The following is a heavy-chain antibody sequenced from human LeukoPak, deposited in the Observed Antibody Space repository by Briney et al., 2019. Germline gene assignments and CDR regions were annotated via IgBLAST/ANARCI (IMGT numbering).Heavy chain of an antibody. J-gene: IGHJ5*02. CDR2: ISGSGGSI. Sequence: GRSLRLSCAASGFTFISNAMSWVRQAPGKGLEWVSAISGSGGSIYYADSVKGRFTISRDNSKNTLYLQMNSLRAEDTAVYYCAKEGYCSGGSCYETWGQGTLVTVSS. V-gene: IGHV3-23*01. CDR3: AKEGYCSGGSCYET. CDR1: GFTFISNA. D-gene: IGHD2-15*01.